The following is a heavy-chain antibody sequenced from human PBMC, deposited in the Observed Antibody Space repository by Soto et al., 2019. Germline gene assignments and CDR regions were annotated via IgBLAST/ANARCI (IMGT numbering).Heavy chain of an antibody. CDR3: AGDPYYYASDF. J-gene: IGHJ4*02. D-gene: IGHD3-10*01. V-gene: IGHV3-11*01. Sequence: GGSLRLSCAASGFTFSNHYMTWIRQAPGKGLEWVSKISDSGTTTYYADSVKGRFTVSRDNAKNSVYLQMNSLRAEDTAVYYCAGDPYYYASDFWGQGTLVTVSS. CDR2: ISDSGTTT. CDR1: GFTFSNHY.